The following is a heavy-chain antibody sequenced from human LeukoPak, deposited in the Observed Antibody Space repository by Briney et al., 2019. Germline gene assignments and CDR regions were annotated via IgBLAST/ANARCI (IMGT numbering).Heavy chain of an antibody. CDR2: INSDGSST. CDR3: ARARVGVTHIDY. J-gene: IGHJ4*02. V-gene: IGHV3-74*01. Sequence: PGGSLGLSCAASGFTFSSYWMHWVRQAPGKGLVWVSRINSDGSSTSYADSVKGRFTISRDNAKNTLYLQMNSLRAEDTAVYYCARARVGVTHIDYWGQGTLVTVSS. CDR1: GFTFSSYW. D-gene: IGHD1-26*01.